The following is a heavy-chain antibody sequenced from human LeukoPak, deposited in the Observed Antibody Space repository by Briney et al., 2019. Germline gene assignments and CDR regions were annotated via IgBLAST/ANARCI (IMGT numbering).Heavy chain of an antibody. CDR1: GFTVSSNS. D-gene: IGHD4-17*01. CDR2: IYSDNT. CDR3: ARVSPNTVTTLQYFDY. J-gene: IGHJ4*02. Sequence: GGSLRLSCTVSGFTVSSNSMSWVRQAPGKGLEWVSFIYSDNTHYSDSVKGRFTISRDNAKNSLYLQMNSLRAEDTAVYYCARVSPNTVTTLQYFDYWGQGTLVTVSS. V-gene: IGHV3-53*01.